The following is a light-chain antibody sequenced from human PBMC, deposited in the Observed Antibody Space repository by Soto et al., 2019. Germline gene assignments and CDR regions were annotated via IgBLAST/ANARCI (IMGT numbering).Light chain of an antibody. Sequence: QSALTQPASVSGSPGQSITISCTGTSSDVGGYNYVSWYQQHPGKAPKLMIYEVTNRPSGVSNRFSGSKSGNTASLTISWLQAEAEADYYCSAYTRSSTHWVFGGGTKLTVL. CDR2: EVT. CDR1: SSDVGGYNY. J-gene: IGLJ3*02. V-gene: IGLV2-14*01. CDR3: SAYTRSSTHWV.